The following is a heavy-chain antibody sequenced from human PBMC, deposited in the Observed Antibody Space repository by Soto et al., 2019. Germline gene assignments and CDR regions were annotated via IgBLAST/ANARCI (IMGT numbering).Heavy chain of an antibody. J-gene: IGHJ6*02. Sequence: PGGSLRLSCAASGFTFSSYWMSWVRQAPGKGLEWVANIKQDGSEKYYVDSVKGRFTISRDNAKNSLYLQMSSLRAEDTAVYYCARAWYRAVAGLYGMDVWGQGTTVTVSS. CDR3: ARAWYRAVAGLYGMDV. D-gene: IGHD6-19*01. CDR2: IKQDGSEK. V-gene: IGHV3-7*01. CDR1: GFTFSSYW.